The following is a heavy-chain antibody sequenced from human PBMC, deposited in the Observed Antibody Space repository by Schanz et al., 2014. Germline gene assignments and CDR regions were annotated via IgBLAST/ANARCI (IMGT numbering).Heavy chain of an antibody. CDR3: ARTTNPFNFDSWPYLDY. CDR2: IKISGDV. V-gene: IGHV3-48*01. Sequence: EVQLVESGGGLVQSGGSLRLSCAASGFSFSDYSMNWVRQAPGKGLEWISYIKISGDVFYTDSVKGRFTISRDNAKSSLYLQMSSLRAEDTAVYYCARTTNPFNFDSWPYLDYWGQGTLVTVSS. D-gene: IGHD3-9*01. J-gene: IGHJ4*02. CDR1: GFSFSDYS.